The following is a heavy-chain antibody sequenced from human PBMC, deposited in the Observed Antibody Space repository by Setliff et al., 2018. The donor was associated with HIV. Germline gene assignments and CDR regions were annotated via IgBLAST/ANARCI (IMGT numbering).Heavy chain of an antibody. J-gene: IGHJ5*02. V-gene: IGHV4-59*11. CDR3: ARGDHRIISAAGSGWFDP. Sequence: LSLTCTVSGGSISSHYWSWIRQPPGKGLEWIGYISYSGSTNYNPSLKSRVTISVDTSKNQFSLKLSSVTAADTAVYYCARGDHRIISAAGSGWFDPWGQGTLVTVSS. CDR1: GGSISSHY. D-gene: IGHD6-25*01. CDR2: ISYSGST.